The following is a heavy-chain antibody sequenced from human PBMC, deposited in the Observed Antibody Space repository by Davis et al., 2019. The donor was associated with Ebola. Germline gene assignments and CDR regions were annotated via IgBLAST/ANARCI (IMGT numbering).Heavy chain of an antibody. CDR1: GFSFTSYA. CDR3: MRWSLYSGHDCDL. J-gene: IGHJ5*02. V-gene: IGHV3-23*01. Sequence: GESLKISCAASGFSFTSYAMTWVRQAPGKGLQWVSVISASAGSTFYADSVKGRFTISRDNSKNTLYLQMNSLRAEDTAVYYCMRWSLYSGHDCDLWGQGTLVTVS. D-gene: IGHD1-26*01. CDR2: ISASAGST.